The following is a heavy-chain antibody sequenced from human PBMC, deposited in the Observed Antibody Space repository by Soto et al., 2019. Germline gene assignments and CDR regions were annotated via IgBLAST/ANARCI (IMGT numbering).Heavy chain of an antibody. CDR1: GFTFSSYS. V-gene: IGHV3-21*01. CDR2: ISSSSSYI. J-gene: IGHJ5*02. CDR3: AREPHDYGDFNWFDP. D-gene: IGHD4-17*01. Sequence: EVQLVESGGGLVKPGGSLRLSCAASGFTFSSYSMNWVRQAPGKGLEWVSSISSSSSYIYYADSVKGRFTISRDNAKNSLYLQMNSLSAEDTAVYYCAREPHDYGDFNWFDPWGQGTLVTVSS.